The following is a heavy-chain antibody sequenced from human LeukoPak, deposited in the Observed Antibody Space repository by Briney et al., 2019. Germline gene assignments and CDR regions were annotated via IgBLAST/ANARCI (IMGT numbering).Heavy chain of an antibody. J-gene: IGHJ4*02. V-gene: IGHV1-2*02. Sequence: GASVKVSCKASGYTFTDYYLHWVRQAPGQGPEWMGWIDPKSGATNYAQKFQGRVTMTGDTSITTAFMELSSLRSDDTAVYYCARVPRRSFGIAVSGWIDYWGQGALVTVSS. CDR1: GYTFTDYY. D-gene: IGHD6-19*01. CDR2: IDPKSGAT. CDR3: ARVPRRSFGIAVSGWIDY.